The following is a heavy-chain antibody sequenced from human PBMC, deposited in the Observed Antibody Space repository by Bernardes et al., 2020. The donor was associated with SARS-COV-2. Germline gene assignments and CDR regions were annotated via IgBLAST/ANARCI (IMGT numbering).Heavy chain of an antibody. CDR3: ARSQRYNYGVKWFDP. D-gene: IGHD5-18*01. J-gene: IGHJ5*02. CDR2: IHYSGDT. Sequence: SETLSLTCTVSGGSIRSSYWSWIRQSPGPGLEWIGYIHYSGDTNYNPSLKSRVTISVDTSKNQFSLKLTSVTAADTAVYYCARSQRYNYGVKWFDPWGQGTLVTGSS. V-gene: IGHV4-59*01. CDR1: GGSIRSSY.